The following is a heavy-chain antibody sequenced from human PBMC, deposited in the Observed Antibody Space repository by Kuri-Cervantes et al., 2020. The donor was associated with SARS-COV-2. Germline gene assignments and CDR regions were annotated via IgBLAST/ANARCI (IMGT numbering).Heavy chain of an antibody. V-gene: IGHV3-53*01. CDR3: ARAPIYCSSTSCYGAYGMDV. CDR2: IYSGGST. J-gene: IGHJ6*02. Sequence: GGSLRLSCAASGFTFSSYSMNWVRQAPGKGLEWVSVIYSGGSTYYADSVKGRFTISRDNSKNTLYLQMNSLRAEDTAVYYCARAPIYCSSTSCYGAYGMDVWGQGTTVTVSS. CDR1: GFTFSSYS. D-gene: IGHD2-2*01.